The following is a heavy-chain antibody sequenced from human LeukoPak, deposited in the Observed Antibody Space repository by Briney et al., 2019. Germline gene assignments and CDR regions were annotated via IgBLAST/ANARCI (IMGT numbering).Heavy chain of an antibody. V-gene: IGHV3-33*01. J-gene: IGHJ4*02. CDR2: IWYDGSNK. D-gene: IGHD5-24*01. CDR1: GFTFSSYG. CDR3: ARDRLDGYNPLDY. Sequence: PGGSLRLSCAASGFTFSSYGMHWVRQAPGKGLEWVAVIWYDGSNKYYADSVKGRFTISRDSSKNTLYLQMNSLRAEDTAVYYCARDRLDGYNPLDYWGQGTLVTVSS.